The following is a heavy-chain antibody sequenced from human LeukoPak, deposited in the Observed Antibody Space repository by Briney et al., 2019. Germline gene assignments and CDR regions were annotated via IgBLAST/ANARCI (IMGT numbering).Heavy chain of an antibody. Sequence: PGRSLRLSCAASGFTFSSYGMHWVRQAPGKGLEWVSVIYTGGATYYADSVKGRFTISRDDSKNTLSLQMNSLRTEDTAMYYCARGDRMYSSGWYPPPYFDDWGQGILVTVSS. CDR1: GFTFSSYG. CDR3: ARGDRMYSSGWYPPPYFDD. D-gene: IGHD6-19*01. J-gene: IGHJ4*02. CDR2: IYTGGAT. V-gene: IGHV3-53*01.